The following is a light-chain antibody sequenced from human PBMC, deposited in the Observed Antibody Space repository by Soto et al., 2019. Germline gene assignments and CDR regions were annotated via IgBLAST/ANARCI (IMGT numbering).Light chain of an antibody. CDR3: SSYAGSNYFVV. CDR2: EVS. J-gene: IGLJ2*01. Sequence: QSVLTQPPFASGSPGQSVTISCTGTSSDVGGYNYVSWYQQHPGKAPKLMIYEVSKRPSGVPDRFSGSKSGNTASLTVSGLQAEDEADYYCSSYAGSNYFVVFGGGTKVTVL. CDR1: SSDVGGYNY. V-gene: IGLV2-8*01.